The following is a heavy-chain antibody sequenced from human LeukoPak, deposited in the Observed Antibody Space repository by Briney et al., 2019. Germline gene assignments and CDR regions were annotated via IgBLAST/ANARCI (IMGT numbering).Heavy chain of an antibody. CDR3: AKDSPYYYDSSGYFEFDY. D-gene: IGHD3-22*01. V-gene: IGHV3-23*01. CDR1: GFTFSSYA. Sequence: GGSLRLSCAASGFTFSSYAMSWVRQAPGKGLEWVSAISGSGGSTYYADSVKGRFTISRDNSKNTLYLQMNSLRAEDTAVYYCAKDSPYYYDSSGYFEFDYWGQGTLVTVSS. CDR2: ISGSGGST. J-gene: IGHJ4*02.